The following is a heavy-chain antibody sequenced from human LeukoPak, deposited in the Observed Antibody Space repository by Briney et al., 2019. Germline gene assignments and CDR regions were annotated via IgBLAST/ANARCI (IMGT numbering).Heavy chain of an antibody. CDR2: INQEGSEK. CDR3: ARDGIWNYDY. CDR1: GFTLRSYW. D-gene: IGHD1-7*01. Sequence: QPGGSLRLSCAASGFTLRSYWMSCVRQAPGKGLECVANINQEGSEKYYVDSVKGRFTISRDNAKNSLYVQMNRLRAEDTAVYYCARDGIWNYDYWGQGTLVTVSS. J-gene: IGHJ4*02. V-gene: IGHV3-7*01.